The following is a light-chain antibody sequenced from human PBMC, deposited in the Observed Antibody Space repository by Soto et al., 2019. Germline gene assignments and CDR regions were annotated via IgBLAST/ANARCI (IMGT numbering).Light chain of an antibody. V-gene: IGKV3-20*01. Sequence: ELVLTQSPGTLSLSPGERATLSCRASQSVSSSYLAWYQQKPGQAPRLLIYATSSRATGIPDRFSGSWSGTDFTLTSSRLETEDFAVYDCQHYGSSWSFGQGTKVEIK. CDR3: QHYGSSWS. J-gene: IGKJ1*01. CDR2: ATS. CDR1: QSVSSSY.